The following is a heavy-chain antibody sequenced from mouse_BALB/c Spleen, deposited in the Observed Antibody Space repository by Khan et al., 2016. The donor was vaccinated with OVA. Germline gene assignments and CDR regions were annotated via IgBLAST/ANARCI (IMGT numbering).Heavy chain of an antibody. V-gene: IGHV1-84*02. CDR1: GYTFTDYY. CDR2: IYPGSGNI. D-gene: IGHD1-1*01. CDR3: ARGNYYRSTAGCGY. J-gene: IGHJ3*01. Sequence: QVQLKESGPELVKPGASVKISCKASGYTFTDYYLKWVKPKTGQGLECIGWIYPGSGNITYNETFKYKATLTVHTSSKTDYIPISSMTSDDTDFLLCARGNYYRSTAGCGYWGQGTLVTVSA.